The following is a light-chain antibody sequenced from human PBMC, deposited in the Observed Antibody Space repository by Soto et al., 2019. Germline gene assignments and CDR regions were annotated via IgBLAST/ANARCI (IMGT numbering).Light chain of an antibody. J-gene: IGKJ1*01. CDR2: GAS. CDR3: QQYYSFPPT. Sequence: DIVMTQSVDSLAVSLGERATINCKSSQSVLHSSNNKNYLSWYQQKPGQPPELLIYGASTRESGVPDRFSGSGSGTDFALTISSLQAEDVAVYYCQQYYSFPPTFGQGTKVEIK. V-gene: IGKV4-1*01. CDR1: QSVLHSSNNKNY.